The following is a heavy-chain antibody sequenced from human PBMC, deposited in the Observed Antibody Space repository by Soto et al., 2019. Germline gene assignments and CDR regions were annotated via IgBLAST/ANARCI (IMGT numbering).Heavy chain of an antibody. Sequence: GSLRLSCAASGFTFSSYAMSWVRQAPGKGLEWVSAISGSGGSTYYADSVKGRFTISRDNSKNTLYLQMNSLRAEDTAVYYCAKDAPFIVVVVAAAFDIWGQGTMVTVSS. CDR1: GFTFSSYA. CDR3: AKDAPFIVVVVAAAFDI. J-gene: IGHJ3*02. CDR2: ISGSGGST. D-gene: IGHD2-15*01. V-gene: IGHV3-23*01.